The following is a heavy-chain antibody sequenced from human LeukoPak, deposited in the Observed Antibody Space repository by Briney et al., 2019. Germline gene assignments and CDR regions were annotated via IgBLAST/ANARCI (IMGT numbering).Heavy chain of an antibody. V-gene: IGHV4-59*01. CDR3: ARGRYDFWSGYSDY. Sequence: KPSETLSLTCTVSGDSISSYYWSWIRQPPGKGLEWIGYIYYSGSTNYNPSLKSRVTISVDTSKNQFSLKLSSVTAADTAVYYCARGRYDFWSGYSDYWGQGTLVTVSS. CDR2: IYYSGST. CDR1: GDSISSYY. J-gene: IGHJ4*02. D-gene: IGHD3-3*01.